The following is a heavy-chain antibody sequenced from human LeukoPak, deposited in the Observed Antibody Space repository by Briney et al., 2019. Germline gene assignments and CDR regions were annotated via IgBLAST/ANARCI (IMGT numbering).Heavy chain of an antibody. CDR3: ARDEILDGYSSSWLPFDY. V-gene: IGHV1-18*01. J-gene: IGHJ4*02. Sequence: ASVKVSCKASVYTFTSYGISWVRQAPEQGLEWMGWISPYNANTNYAQKLQGRVTMTTDTSTSTAYMELRSLRSDDTAVYYCARDEILDGYSSSWLPFDYWGQGTLVTVSS. D-gene: IGHD6-13*01. CDR1: VYTFTSYG. CDR2: ISPYNANT.